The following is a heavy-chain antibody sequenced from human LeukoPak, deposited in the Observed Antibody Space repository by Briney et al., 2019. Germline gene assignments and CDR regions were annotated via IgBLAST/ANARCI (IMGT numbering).Heavy chain of an antibody. Sequence: GGSLRLSCAASGFTFSSYWMHWVRQAPGKGLVWVSRINSDGSSTSYADSVKGRFTISRDNAKNTLYLQMNSLRAEDTAVYYCARPSSSARACYSRYFQHWGQATLVTVSS. CDR1: GFTFSSYW. CDR3: ARPSSSARACYSRYFQH. CDR2: INSDGSST. J-gene: IGHJ1*01. V-gene: IGHV3-74*01. D-gene: IGHD2-21*02.